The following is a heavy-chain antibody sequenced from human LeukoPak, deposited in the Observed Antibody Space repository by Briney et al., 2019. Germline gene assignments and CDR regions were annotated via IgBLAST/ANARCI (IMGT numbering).Heavy chain of an antibody. V-gene: IGHV3-9*01. D-gene: IGHD3-3*01. CDR1: GFTFDDYA. CDR3: AKDPYDFWSGYYHGYFDY. Sequence: GGSLRLSCAASGFTFDDYAMHWVRQAPGKGLEWVSGISWNSGSIGYADSVKGRFTISRDNAKNSLYLQMNSLRAEDTAVYYCAKDPYDFWSGYYHGYFDYWGQGTLVTVS. CDR2: ISWNSGSI. J-gene: IGHJ4*02.